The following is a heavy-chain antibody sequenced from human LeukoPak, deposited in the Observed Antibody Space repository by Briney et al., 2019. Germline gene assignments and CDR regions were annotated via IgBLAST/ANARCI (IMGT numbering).Heavy chain of an antibody. Sequence: TGGSLRLSCAASGFTVSSSFMSWVRQAPGKGLEWVSVIYSGGSTYYADSVKGRFTISRDNSKNTLYLQMNSLRADDTAVYYCVRDGVDYSFEYWGQGTLVTVSS. CDR3: VRDGVDYSFEY. J-gene: IGHJ4*02. CDR1: GFTVSSSF. V-gene: IGHV3-53*01. CDR2: IYSGGST. D-gene: IGHD4-11*01.